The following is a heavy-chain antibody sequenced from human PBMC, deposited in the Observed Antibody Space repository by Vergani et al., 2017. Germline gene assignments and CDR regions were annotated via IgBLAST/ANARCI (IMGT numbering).Heavy chain of an antibody. CDR2: IYHSGST. D-gene: IGHD1-26*01. Sequence: QVQLQESGPGLVKPSETLSLTCTVSGYSISSGYYWGWIRQPPGKGLEWIGCIYHSGSTYYNPSFKSLVTISVDTSKNQFTLKLSSVTAADTAVYYCARGSGSPGYFQHWGQGTLVTVSS. CDR3: ARGSGSPGYFQH. J-gene: IGHJ1*01. V-gene: IGHV4-38-2*02. CDR1: GYSISSGYY.